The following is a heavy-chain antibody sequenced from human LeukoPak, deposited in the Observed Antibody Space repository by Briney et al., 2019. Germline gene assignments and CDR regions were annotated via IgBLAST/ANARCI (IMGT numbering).Heavy chain of an antibody. V-gene: IGHV4-38-2*02. D-gene: IGHD2-2*02. CDR3: ARDSSAIADNWFDP. CDR2: LYNCATT. J-gene: IGHJ5*02. Sequence: PSETLSLTCAVSGYSISSGYYWGWIRPPPGKGLEWIGYLYNCATTNYNPSLKSRVTISVDTSKNQFSLNLSSVTAADTAVYYCARDSSAIADNWFDPWGQGTLVTVSS. CDR1: GYSISSGYY.